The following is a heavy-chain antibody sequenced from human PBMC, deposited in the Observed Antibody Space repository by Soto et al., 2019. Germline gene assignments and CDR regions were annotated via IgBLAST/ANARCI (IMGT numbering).Heavy chain of an antibody. CDR2: ISSTSIYI. J-gene: IGHJ4*02. CDR1: GFTFVSYS. CDR3: ATDQLSLLNYDY. V-gene: IGHV3-21*01. D-gene: IGHD1-1*01. Sequence: GRSLRLSCAASGFTFVSYSINWVRQAPGKGLEWVSTISSTSIYIYYADSVRGRFTISRDNAKNSLYLQMNSLRAEDTAIYYCATDQLSLLNYDYWAQGTLVTVSS.